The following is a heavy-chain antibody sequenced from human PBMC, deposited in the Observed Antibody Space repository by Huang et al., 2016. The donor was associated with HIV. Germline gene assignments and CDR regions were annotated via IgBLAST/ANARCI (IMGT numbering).Heavy chain of an antibody. Sequence: QVQLQESGPGLVKPSQTLSLTCTVSGGSINSGGYYWNWIRQPPGKGLEWIGYIYSSGSTYYNPSVKSRVTISVDTSKNQFSLKLSSVTAADTAVYYCARVGLKYNPDLYYFDYWGQGSLVTVSS. CDR1: GGSINSGGYY. J-gene: IGHJ4*02. CDR2: IYSSGST. D-gene: IGHD4-4*01. CDR3: ARVGLKYNPDLYYFDY. V-gene: IGHV4-30-4*08.